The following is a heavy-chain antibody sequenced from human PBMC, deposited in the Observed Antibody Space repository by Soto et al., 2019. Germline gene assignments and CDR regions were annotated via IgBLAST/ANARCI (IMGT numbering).Heavy chain of an antibody. CDR3: AKDDIATRPEVGYYYGLDV. V-gene: IGHV3-30-3*01. J-gene: IGHJ6*02. CDR2: ISYEGAYK. CDR1: GFTFNNFA. Sequence: QVQLVESGGGVVQPGTSLTLSCAASGFTFNNFAMQWVRQAPGKGLEWVAVISYEGAYKFYADSVKGRFTISRNNSNISLFLQMDSLTAEDTAVYYGAKDDIATRPEVGYYYGLDVWGQGATVTVSS. D-gene: IGHD6-6*01.